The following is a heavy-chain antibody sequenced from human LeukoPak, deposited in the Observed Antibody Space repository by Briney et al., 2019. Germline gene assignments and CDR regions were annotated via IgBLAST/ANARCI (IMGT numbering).Heavy chain of an antibody. CDR1: GGFFSGYY. J-gene: IGHJ4*02. Sequence: PSETLSLTCAVYGGFFSGYYWSWIRQPPGKGLEWIGEINHSGSTNYNPSLKSRVTISVDTSKNQFSLHLNSVTPEDTAVYYCARESAGFNYWGQGTLVTVSS. V-gene: IGHV4-34*01. CDR2: INHSGST. CDR3: ARESAGFNY.